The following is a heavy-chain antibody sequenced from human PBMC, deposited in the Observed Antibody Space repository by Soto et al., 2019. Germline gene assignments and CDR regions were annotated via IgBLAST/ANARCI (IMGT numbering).Heavy chain of an antibody. V-gene: IGHV4-34*01. CDR2: INHTGVT. Sequence: SETLSLPCAVCGGSVNGYYCNWIRQPPWKGLEWIGEINHTGVTHYNPSLKSRVTMSVDTSKNQFSLRLSSVTAADTAIYYCATRITVFGLLIPPFDPWGQGTQVAVYS. CDR1: GGSVNGYY. J-gene: IGHJ5*02. CDR3: ATRITVFGLLIPPFDP. D-gene: IGHD3-3*01.